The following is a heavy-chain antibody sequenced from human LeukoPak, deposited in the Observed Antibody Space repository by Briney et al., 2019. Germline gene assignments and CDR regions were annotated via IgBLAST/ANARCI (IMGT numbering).Heavy chain of an antibody. V-gene: IGHV1-8*01. CDR1: GYTFTSYD. Sequence: GASVKVSCKASGYTFTSYDINWVRQATGQGLEWMGWMSPNSGNTGYAQKFQGRVTMTRNTSISTAYMELSSLRSEDTAVYYCARWKAAAYKYYFDYWGQGTLVTVSS. CDR2: MSPNSGNT. CDR3: ARWKAAAYKYYFDY. D-gene: IGHD6-13*01. J-gene: IGHJ4*02.